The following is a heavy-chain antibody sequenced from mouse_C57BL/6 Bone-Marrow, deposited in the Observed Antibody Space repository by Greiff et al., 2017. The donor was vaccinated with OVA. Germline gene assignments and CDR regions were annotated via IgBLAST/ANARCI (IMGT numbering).Heavy chain of an antibody. D-gene: IGHD1-1*01. CDR2: ISSGSSTI. CDR1: GFTFSDYG. Sequence: EVKVVESGGGLVKPGGSLKLSCAASGFTFSDYGMHWVRQAPEKGLEWVAYISSGSSTIYYADPVKGRFLISRDNAKNTLYLQMTSLRSEDSAMYYSASHYYGGRYEAMDYWGQGTSVTVSS. V-gene: IGHV5-17*01. CDR3: ASHYYGGRYEAMDY. J-gene: IGHJ4*01.